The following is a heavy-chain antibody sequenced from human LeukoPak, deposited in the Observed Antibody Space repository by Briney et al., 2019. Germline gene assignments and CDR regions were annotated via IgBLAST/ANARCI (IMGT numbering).Heavy chain of an antibody. D-gene: IGHD6-19*01. CDR2: ISSSSSYI. CDR1: GFTFSSYS. V-gene: IGHV3-21*01. J-gene: IGHJ6*02. CDR3: ARFPVAGTIYYGMDV. Sequence: PGGSLRLSCAASGFTFSSYSMNWVRQAPGKGLEWVSSISSSSSYIYYADSVKGRFTISRDSAKNSLYLQMNSLRAEDTAVYYCARFPVAGTIYYGMDVWGQGTTVTVSS.